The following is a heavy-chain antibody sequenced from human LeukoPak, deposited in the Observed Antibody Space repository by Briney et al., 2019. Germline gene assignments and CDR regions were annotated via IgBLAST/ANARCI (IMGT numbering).Heavy chain of an antibody. CDR1: GFTFSSYW. J-gene: IGHJ5*02. V-gene: IGHV3-7*01. Sequence: GGSLRLSCAASGFTFSSYWMSWVRQAPGKGLEWVANIKQDGSEKYYVDSVKGRFTISRDKAKNSLYLQMNSLRAEDTAVYYCARSSGSYYNVKNWFDPWGQGTLVTVSS. CDR2: IKQDGSEK. D-gene: IGHD3-10*01. CDR3: ARSSGSYYNVKNWFDP.